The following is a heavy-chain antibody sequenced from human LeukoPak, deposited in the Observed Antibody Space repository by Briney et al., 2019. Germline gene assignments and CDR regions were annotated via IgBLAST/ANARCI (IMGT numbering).Heavy chain of an antibody. Sequence: SETLSLTCTVSGGSISSYYWSWIRQPPGKGLEWIGYIYYSGSTNYNPSLKSRVTIPVDTSKNQFSLKLSSVTAADTAVYYCARDVGGSGWGYYYYYMDVWGKGTTVTVSS. CDR1: GGSISSYY. D-gene: IGHD3-10*01. V-gene: IGHV4-59*01. CDR3: ARDVGGSGWGYYYYYMDV. CDR2: IYYSGST. J-gene: IGHJ6*03.